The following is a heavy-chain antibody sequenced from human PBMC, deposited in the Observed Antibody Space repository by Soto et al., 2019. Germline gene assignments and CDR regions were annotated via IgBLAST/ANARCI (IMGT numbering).Heavy chain of an antibody. CDR2: IYYGGST. J-gene: IGHJ4*02. D-gene: IGHD6-6*01. CDR1: GDSICSDDYY. Sequence: SETLSLTCTLSGDSICSDDYYWSWFRQPPGKGLEWIGHIYYGGSTYYNPSLKSRVTISVDTSKNQFSLKLSSVTAADTAVYYCAREPTIAARLDSWGQGTLVTVS. CDR3: AREPTIAARLDS. V-gene: IGHV4-30-4*01.